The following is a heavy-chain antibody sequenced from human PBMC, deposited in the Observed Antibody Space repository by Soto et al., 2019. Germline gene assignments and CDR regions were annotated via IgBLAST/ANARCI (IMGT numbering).Heavy chain of an antibody. CDR3: AKDHQVYLAAAFDY. V-gene: IGHV3-23*01. CDR1: GFTFSSYA. CDR2: ISGSGGST. J-gene: IGHJ4*02. Sequence: LSLTCAASGFTFSSYAMSWVRQAPGKGLEWVSAISGSGGSTYYADSVKGRFTISRDNSKNTLYLQMNSLRAEDTAVYYCAKDHQVYLAAAFDYWGQGTLVTVSS. D-gene: IGHD6-25*01.